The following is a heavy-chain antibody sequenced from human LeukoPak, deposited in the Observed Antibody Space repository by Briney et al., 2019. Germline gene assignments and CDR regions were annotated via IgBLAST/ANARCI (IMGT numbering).Heavy chain of an antibody. Sequence: GGSLSLSCAASEFIFRNFWMNWVRQAPGKGLVWVSRIKGDGSTTTYADSVKGRFTISRDNAKNTLYLQMNSLRAKDTAVYYCARYYYDSSGSQGAFDLWGQGTMVTVSS. J-gene: IGHJ3*01. D-gene: IGHD3-22*01. CDR3: ARYYYDSSGSQGAFDL. V-gene: IGHV3-74*01. CDR1: EFIFRNFW. CDR2: IKGDGSTT.